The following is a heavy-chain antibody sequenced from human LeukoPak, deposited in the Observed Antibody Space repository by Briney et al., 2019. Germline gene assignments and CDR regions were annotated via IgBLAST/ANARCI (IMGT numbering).Heavy chain of an antibody. D-gene: IGHD6-13*01. J-gene: IGHJ4*02. CDR1: GASINSTKW. CDR2: IYHSGGT. CDR3: ARGSTWSDY. Sequence: TSGTLSLTCGVSGASINSTKWWTWVRQPPGKGLEWIGEIYHSGGTNYNPSLKSRVTISADKSRNQFSLKLNSVTAADTAVYYCARGSTWSDYWGQGTLVTVSS. V-gene: IGHV4-4*02.